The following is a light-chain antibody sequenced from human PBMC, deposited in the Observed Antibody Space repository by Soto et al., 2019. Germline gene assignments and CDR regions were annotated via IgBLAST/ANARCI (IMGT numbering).Light chain of an antibody. CDR2: DDS. V-gene: IGLV3-21*02. Sequence: YELTQPPSVSVAPGQTARITCGGTNIGSESVHWYQQKPGQAPMVVVYDDSDRPSGIPERFSGSNSGNTATLTISRVEGGDEADYYCQVWHSGGDHSVFGGGTKLTVL. CDR3: QVWHSGGDHSV. J-gene: IGLJ3*02. CDR1: NIGSES.